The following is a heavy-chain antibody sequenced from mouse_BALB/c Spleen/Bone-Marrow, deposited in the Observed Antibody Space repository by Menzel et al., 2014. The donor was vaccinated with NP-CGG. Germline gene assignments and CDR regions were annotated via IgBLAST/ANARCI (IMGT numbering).Heavy chain of an antibody. D-gene: IGHD2-1*01. Sequence: VHVKQSGPSLVKPSQTLSFTCSVTGDSITSGYWNWIRKFPGNKLEYMGYISYSGSTYYNPSLKSRISITRDTSKNQYYLQLNSVTTEDTATYYCARSRDYYGNSLDYWGQGTTLTVSS. CDR3: ARSRDYYGNSLDY. J-gene: IGHJ2*01. CDR1: GDSITSGY. V-gene: IGHV3-8*02. CDR2: ISYSGST.